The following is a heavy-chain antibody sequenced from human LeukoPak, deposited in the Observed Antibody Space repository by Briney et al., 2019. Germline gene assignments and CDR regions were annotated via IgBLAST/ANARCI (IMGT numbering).Heavy chain of an antibody. CDR2: IWYDGSNK. CDR1: GFTFSSYV. J-gene: IGHJ6*03. V-gene: IGHV3-33*06. D-gene: IGHD3-3*01. CDR3: AKDRVVTYYYMDV. Sequence: GGSLRLSCAASGFTFSSYVMHWVRQAPGKGLEWVAVIWYDGSNKYYADSVKGRFTISRDNSKNTLYLQMNSLRAEDTAVYYCAKDRVVTYYYMDVWGKGTTVTVSS.